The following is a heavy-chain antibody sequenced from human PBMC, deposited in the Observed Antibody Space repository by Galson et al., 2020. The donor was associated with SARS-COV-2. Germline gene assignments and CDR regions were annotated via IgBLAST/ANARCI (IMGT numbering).Heavy chain of an antibody. V-gene: IGHV4-38-2*02. CDR1: GYSVSTTNY. Sequence: SETLSLTCTVSGYSVSTTNYWGWVRQPPGRGLEWIGSVYPSGTTYYNPSLKSRVTISVDTSKNQFSLRLDSVTAADTALYYCARQGVNMIVLVTVPGWYFDLWGRGHLVTCSS. CDR3: ARQGVNMIVLVTVPGWYFDL. D-gene: IGHD3-22*01. CDR2: VYPSGTT. J-gene: IGHJ2*01.